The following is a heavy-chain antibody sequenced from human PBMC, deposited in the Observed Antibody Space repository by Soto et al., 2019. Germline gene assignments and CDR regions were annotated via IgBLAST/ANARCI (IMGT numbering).Heavy chain of an antibody. CDR2: INPIGGST. CDR3: ARAPPSHTAMAKIYYHYGMDV. D-gene: IGHD5-18*01. Sequence: ASVKVSCKASGYIFTSYYVHWVRQAPGQGLEWMGIINPIGGSTNYAQKFQDRLTMTRDTSTSTVYMELSSLRSEDTAVYYCARAPPSHTAMAKIYYHYGMDVWGQGSTVTVSS. CDR1: GYIFTSYY. V-gene: IGHV1-46*01. J-gene: IGHJ6*02.